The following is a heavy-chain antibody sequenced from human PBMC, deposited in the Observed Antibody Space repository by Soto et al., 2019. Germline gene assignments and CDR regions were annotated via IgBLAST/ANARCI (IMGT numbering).Heavy chain of an antibody. D-gene: IGHD5-18*01. Sequence: ASVKVSCKASGYTFTGYYMHWVRQAPGQGLEWMGWINPNSGGTNYAQKFQGRVTMTRDTSISTAYMELSRLRSDDTAVYYCARGNLVTTGIMGPETGGYYYYYGMDVWGQGTTVTVSS. CDR1: GYTFTGYY. CDR2: INPNSGGT. V-gene: IGHV1-2*02. J-gene: IGHJ6*02. CDR3: ARGNLVTTGIMGPETGGYYYYYGMDV.